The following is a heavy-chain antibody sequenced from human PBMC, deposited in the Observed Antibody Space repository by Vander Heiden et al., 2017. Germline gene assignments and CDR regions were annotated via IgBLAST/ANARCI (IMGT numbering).Heavy chain of an antibody. J-gene: IGHJ3*02. V-gene: IGHV3-13*01. Sequence: EVQLVESGGGLVQPGGSLRLSCAASGFTFSSYDRHWVRQATGKGLEWVSAIATAGDTYYLGSVKGRFTISRENAKNSLYLQMNSLRAGDTAVYYCARGGSPEAFDIWGQGTMVTVSS. CDR2: IATAGDT. D-gene: IGHD1-26*01. CDR3: ARGGSPEAFDI. CDR1: GFTFSSYD.